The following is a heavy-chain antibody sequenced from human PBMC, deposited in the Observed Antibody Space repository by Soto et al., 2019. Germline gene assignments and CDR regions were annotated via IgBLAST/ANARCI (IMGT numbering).Heavy chain of an antibody. V-gene: IGHV3-30-3*01. Sequence: QVQLVESGGGVVQPGRSLRLSCAASGFTFSSYAMHWVRQAPGKGLEWVAVISYDGSNKYYADSVKGRFTISRDNSKNTLYLQMNSLRGEDTAVYYCARDRLRYFDYWGQGTLVTVSS. CDR2: ISYDGSNK. CDR3: ARDRLRYFDY. J-gene: IGHJ4*02. CDR1: GFTFSSYA.